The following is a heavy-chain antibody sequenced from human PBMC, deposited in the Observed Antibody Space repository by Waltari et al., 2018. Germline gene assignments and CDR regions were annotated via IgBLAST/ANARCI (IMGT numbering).Heavy chain of an antibody. D-gene: IGHD3-16*01. CDR2: IYSSGTT. V-gene: IGHV4-4*07. CDR1: GGTLIRSY. J-gene: IGHJ4*02. CDR3: ARTDYQHFFDY. Sequence: QVHLLESGPGLVKPSATLSRPCNVSGGTLIRSYWSWIRQPAGKGLEWIGRIYSSGTTTTNPSLHGRVSMSVDTSKNQISLQLSSVTAADTAVYYCARTDYQHFFDYWGQGILVTVSS.